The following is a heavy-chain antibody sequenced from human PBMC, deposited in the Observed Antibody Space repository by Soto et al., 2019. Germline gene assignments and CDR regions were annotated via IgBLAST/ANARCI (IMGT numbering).Heavy chain of an antibody. D-gene: IGHD3-10*01. V-gene: IGHV3-23*01. CDR3: SKDRGLFEPYYGMEG. J-gene: IGHJ6*01. CDR1: VFTFSSYA. Sequence: PVGSLRLSCASSVFTFSSYAMSWVRHSPGKWLEWVSAISGSGGSTYYADSVKGRFTISRDNSKNTLYLQMNSLRAEDTAVYYWSKDRGLFEPYYGMEGWGQGTTVNVSS. CDR2: ISGSGGST.